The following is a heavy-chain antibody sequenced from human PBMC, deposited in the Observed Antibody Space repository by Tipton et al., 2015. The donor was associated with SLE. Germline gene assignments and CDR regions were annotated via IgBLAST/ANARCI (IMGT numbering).Heavy chain of an antibody. CDR1: GSSISSGGYS. D-gene: IGHD1-7*01. V-gene: IGHV4-30-2*01. Sequence: TLSLTCAVSGSSISSGGYSWSWIRQPPGKGLEWIGYIYHSGSTYYNPSLKSRVTISVDRSKNQFSLKLSSVTAADTAVYYCARGVTGTRGAFDYWGQGTLVTVSS. CDR2: IYHSGST. J-gene: IGHJ4*02. CDR3: ARGVTGTRGAFDY.